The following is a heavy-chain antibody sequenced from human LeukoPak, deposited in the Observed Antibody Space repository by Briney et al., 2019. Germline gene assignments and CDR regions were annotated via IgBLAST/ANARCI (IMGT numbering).Heavy chain of an antibody. D-gene: IGHD4-23*01. CDR1: GFTFSDYY. CDR3: AKSRWAGNSASDY. Sequence: SGGSLRLSCAASGFTFSDYYMSWIRQAPGKGLEWVSYISSSSSYTNYADSVKGRFTISRDNAKNSLYLQMNSLRAEDTAVYYCAKSRWAGNSASDYWGQGTLVTVSS. CDR2: ISSSSSYT. J-gene: IGHJ4*02. V-gene: IGHV3-11*03.